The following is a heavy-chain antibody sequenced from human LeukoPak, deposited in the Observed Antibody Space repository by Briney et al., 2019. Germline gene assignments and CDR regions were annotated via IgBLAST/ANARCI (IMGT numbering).Heavy chain of an antibody. V-gene: IGHV5-51*01. CDR3: ARRPASVGGGFDP. CDR2: IYPGDSDT. D-gene: IGHD6-13*01. CDR1: GYTFTNYW. Sequence: GESLKISCKASGYTFTNYWIGWVRQMPGKGLEWIGTIYPGDSDTRYSPSFQGQVTISADNSISTAYLQWSSLRASDTAIYYCARRPASVGGGFDPWGQGTLVTVSS. J-gene: IGHJ5*02.